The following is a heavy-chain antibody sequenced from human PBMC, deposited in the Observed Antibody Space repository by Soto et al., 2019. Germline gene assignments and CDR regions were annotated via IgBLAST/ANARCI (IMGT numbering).Heavy chain of an antibody. CDR2: MNQDGSEK. Sequence: EVQLVESGGGLVQPGRSLRLSCAASGFTFSTYWMSWVRQAPGKGLEWVANMNQDGSEKNYVDSVKGRFTISRDNAKNSLYLQMNSLRDDDTAVYYCARDRGYSTFDYWGQGTLVTVSS. CDR3: ARDRGYSTFDY. D-gene: IGHD3-10*01. J-gene: IGHJ4*02. CDR1: GFTFSTYW. V-gene: IGHV3-7*03.